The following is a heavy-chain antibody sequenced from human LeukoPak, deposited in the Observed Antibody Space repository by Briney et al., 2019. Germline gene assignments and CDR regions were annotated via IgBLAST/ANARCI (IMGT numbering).Heavy chain of an antibody. CDR1: GYTFTSYD. J-gene: IGHJ3*02. CDR2: MNPNSGNT. V-gene: IGHV1-8*01. CDR3: ASADSRELPTHAFDI. Sequence: GASVKASCKASGYTFTSYDINWVRQATGQGLEWMGWMNPNSGNTGYAQKFQGRVTMTRNTSISTAYMELSSLRSEDTAVYYCASADSRELPTHAFDIWGQGTMVTVSS. D-gene: IGHD1-26*01.